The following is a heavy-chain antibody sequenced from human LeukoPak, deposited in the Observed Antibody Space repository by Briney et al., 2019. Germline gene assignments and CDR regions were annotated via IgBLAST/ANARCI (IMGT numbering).Heavy chain of an antibody. Sequence: PGGSLRLSCAASGFTVSSNYMSWVRQAPGKGLEWVSVIYSGGSTYYADSVKGRFTISRDNSKNTLYLQMNSLRAEDTAVYYCARGRLYGSYYMDVWGKGTTVTISS. V-gene: IGHV3-66*01. D-gene: IGHD3-10*01. CDR1: GFTVSSNY. CDR2: IYSGGST. J-gene: IGHJ6*03. CDR3: ARGRLYGSYYMDV.